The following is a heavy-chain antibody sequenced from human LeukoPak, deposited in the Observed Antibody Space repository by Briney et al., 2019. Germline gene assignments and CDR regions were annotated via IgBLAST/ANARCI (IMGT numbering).Heavy chain of an antibody. J-gene: IGHJ4*02. CDR3: ARDYDEDY. Sequence: GGSLRLSCAASGFSFSSYSMNWVRQAPGKGLEWVSYISSSSNTIYYADSVKGRFTISRDNAKNSLYLQMHSLRAEDTAVYYCARDYDEDYWGQGTLVTVSS. V-gene: IGHV3-48*04. CDR1: GFSFSSYS. CDR2: ISSSSNTI. D-gene: IGHD5-12*01.